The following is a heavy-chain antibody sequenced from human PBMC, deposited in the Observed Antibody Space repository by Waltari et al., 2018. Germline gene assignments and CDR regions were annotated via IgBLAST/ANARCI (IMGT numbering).Heavy chain of an antibody. CDR1: GFTFSRYW. Sequence: EVQLVESGGALVQPGGSLGLSCATSGFTFSRYWMHWVRQAPGEGLMWVSHIESDESRTTYADSVKGRFTISRDNAKNTVYLQMNSLKDEDTAVYYCVRDEPGDGLDYWGQGTRVTVSS. J-gene: IGHJ4*02. CDR3: VRDEPGDGLDY. V-gene: IGHV3-74*03. D-gene: IGHD7-27*01. CDR2: IESDESRT.